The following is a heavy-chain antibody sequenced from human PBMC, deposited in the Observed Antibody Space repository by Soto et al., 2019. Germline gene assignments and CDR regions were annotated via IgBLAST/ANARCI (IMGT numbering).Heavy chain of an antibody. CDR2: VRNSGST. Sequence: PSETLSLTCTVSGGSINSDYWSWIRQPPEKGLEWIGYVRNSGSTNYNPSLKSRVTMSVDTSKNQFSLKLTSVNAADTAVYYCTRGGDAYKNGHWGQGTLVTVS. V-gene: IGHV4-59*01. CDR3: TRGGDAYKNGH. J-gene: IGHJ4*02. CDR1: GGSINSDY. D-gene: IGHD2-21*01.